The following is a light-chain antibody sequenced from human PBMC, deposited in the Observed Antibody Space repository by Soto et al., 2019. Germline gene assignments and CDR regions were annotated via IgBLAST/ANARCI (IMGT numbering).Light chain of an antibody. CDR2: DAS. J-gene: IGKJ1*01. Sequence: DIQMSQSPSTLSASVGDRVTITCRAGQSISSWLAWYQQKPGKAPKLLIYDASSLESGVPSRFSGSGSATEFTLTISSLQPDDFATYYCQQYNSYSWTFGQGTKVDI. V-gene: IGKV1-5*01. CDR3: QQYNSYSWT. CDR1: QSISSW.